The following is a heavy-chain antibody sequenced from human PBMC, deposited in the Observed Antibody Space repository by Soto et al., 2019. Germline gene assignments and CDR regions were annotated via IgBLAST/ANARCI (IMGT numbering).Heavy chain of an antibody. CDR2: IIPILGIA. D-gene: IGHD1-20*01. V-gene: IGHV1-69*02. CDR1: GGTFSSYT. Sequence: QVQLVQSGAAVKKPGSSVKVSCKASGGTFSSYTISWVRQAPGQGLEWMGRIIPILGIANYAQKFQGRVTITADKSTSTAYMELSSLRSEDTAVYYCARAVYNGNDSRGRGAFDIWGQGTMVTVSS. CDR3: ARAVYNGNDSRGRGAFDI. J-gene: IGHJ3*02.